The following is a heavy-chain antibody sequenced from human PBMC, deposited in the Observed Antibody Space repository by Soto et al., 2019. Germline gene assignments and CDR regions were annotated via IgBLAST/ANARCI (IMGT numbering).Heavy chain of an antibody. J-gene: IGHJ2*01. CDR1: GFPFSNYA. Sequence: EVQLLESGGDLVQPGGSLRLSCAASGFPFSNYAWSWVRQAPGKGLEWVSAISGSGGSTYYADSVKGRFTISRDNSKNTLYLQMNSLRAEDTAVYYCAKGVATTVDWYFDLWGRGTLVTVSS. CDR2: ISGSGGST. D-gene: IGHD4-17*01. CDR3: AKGVATTVDWYFDL. V-gene: IGHV3-23*01.